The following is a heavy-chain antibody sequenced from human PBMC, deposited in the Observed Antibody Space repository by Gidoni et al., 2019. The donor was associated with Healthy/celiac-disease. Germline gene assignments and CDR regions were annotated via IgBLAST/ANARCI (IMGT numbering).Heavy chain of an antibody. CDR1: GFTFDDYG. D-gene: IGHD2-15*01. V-gene: IGHV3-20*01. Sequence: VELVESGGGVVRPGGSLRPSCAASGFTFDDYGMSWVRQAQGKGLEWVSGMNWNGGSRGYADSVKGRFTISRDNAKNSLYLQMNSLRAEDTALYHCARDANPGWFDPWGQGTLVTVSS. CDR2: MNWNGGSR. J-gene: IGHJ5*02. CDR3: ARDANPGWFDP.